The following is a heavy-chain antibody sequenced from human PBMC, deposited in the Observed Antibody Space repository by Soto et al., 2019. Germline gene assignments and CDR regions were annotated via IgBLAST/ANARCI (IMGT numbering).Heavy chain of an antibody. CDR2: ISSSSSTI. CDR3: ARTGLSYDILTGFRAPYFDY. J-gene: IGHJ4*02. D-gene: IGHD3-9*01. Sequence: LRLSCAASGFTFSSYSMNWVRQAPGKGLEWVSYISSSSSTIYYADSVKGRFTISRDNAKNSLYLQMNSLRDEDTAVYYCARTGLSYDILTGFRAPYFDYWGQGTLVTVSS. V-gene: IGHV3-48*02. CDR1: GFTFSSYS.